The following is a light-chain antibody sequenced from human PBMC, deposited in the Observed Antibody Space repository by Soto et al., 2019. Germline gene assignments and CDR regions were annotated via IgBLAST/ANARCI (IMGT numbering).Light chain of an antibody. J-gene: IGLJ2*01. CDR2: QDN. CDR3: QAWDSSNVV. CDR1: KLGDKF. Sequence: SYELTQPPSVSVSPGQTASITCSGDKLGDKFTCWYQQKPGQSPVLVIYQDNKRPSGIPERFSGSNSENTATLTISGTQAMDEADYYCQAWDSSNVVFGGGTKVTVL. V-gene: IGLV3-1*01.